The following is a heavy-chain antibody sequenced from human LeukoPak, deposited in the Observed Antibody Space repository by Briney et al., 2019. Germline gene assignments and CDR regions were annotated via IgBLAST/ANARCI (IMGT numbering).Heavy chain of an antibody. D-gene: IGHD6-13*01. CDR3: ARDLVRGGFAFDHNTAAFDY. CDR2: TYYRSKWYN. Sequence: SQTLSLTCAISGDSVSSNSAAWNWIRQSPSRGLEWLGRTYYRSKWYNDYAVSVKSRITINPDTSKNQFSLQLNSVTPEDTAVYYCARDLVRGGFAFDHNTAAFDYWGQGTLVTVSS. CDR1: GDSVSSNSAA. V-gene: IGHV6-1*01. J-gene: IGHJ4*02.